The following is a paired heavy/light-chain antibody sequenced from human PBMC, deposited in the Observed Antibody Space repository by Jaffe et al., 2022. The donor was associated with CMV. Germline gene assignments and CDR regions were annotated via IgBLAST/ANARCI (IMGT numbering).Heavy chain of an antibody. D-gene: IGHD3-3*01. Sequence: EVQLVESGGGLIQPGGSLRLSCAASGITVSNNYMSWVRQAPGKGLEWVSVIYTGGDIYYVDSVKGRFTISRDHSKNTLYLQMSSLRADDTAVYYCARTIGVPGYYFDYWGQGTLVTVS. V-gene: IGHV3-53*01. J-gene: IGHJ4*02. CDR3: ARTIGVPGYYFDY. CDR2: IYTGGDI. CDR1: GITVSNNY.
Light chain of an antibody. CDR3: QQYNNYPWT. CDR1: QSISNW. V-gene: IGKV1-5*03. CDR2: KAS. J-gene: IGKJ1*01. Sequence: DIQVTQSPSTLSASVGDRVTITCRASQSISNWLAWYQQKPGKAPKLLIYKASSLESGVPSRFSGSRSGTEFTLSISSLQPDDFATYYCQQYNNYPWTFGQGTKVEIK.